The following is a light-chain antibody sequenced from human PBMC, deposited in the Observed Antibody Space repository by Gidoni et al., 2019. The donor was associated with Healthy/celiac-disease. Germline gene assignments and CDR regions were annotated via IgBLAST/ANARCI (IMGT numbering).Light chain of an antibody. CDR2: KAS. CDR1: QSSSSW. V-gene: IGKV1-5*03. Sequence: DIQMTQSPSTQSASVGDRVTITCRASQSSSSWLAWYQQKPGKAPKLLIYKASSLESGVPSRFSGSGSGTEFTLTISSLQPDDFATYYCQQYNSFGSFGQGTKLEIK. CDR3: QQYNSFGS. J-gene: IGKJ2*04.